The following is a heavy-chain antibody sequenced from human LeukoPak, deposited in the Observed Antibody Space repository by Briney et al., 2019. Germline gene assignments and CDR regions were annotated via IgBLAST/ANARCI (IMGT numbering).Heavy chain of an antibody. J-gene: IGHJ3*02. Sequence: ASVKVSCKASGYTFTSYYMHWVRQAPGQGLEWMGRINPNSGGTNYAQKFQGRVTMTRDTSISTAYMELSRLRSDDTAVYYCARVGRGWDRYYDSSGYYFYAFDIWGQGTMVTVSS. CDR1: GYTFTSYY. CDR3: ARVGRGWDRYYDSSGYYFYAFDI. D-gene: IGHD3-22*01. V-gene: IGHV1-2*06. CDR2: INPNSGGT.